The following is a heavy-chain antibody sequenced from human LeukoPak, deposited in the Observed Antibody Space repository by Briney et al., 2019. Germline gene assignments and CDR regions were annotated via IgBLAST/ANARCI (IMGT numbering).Heavy chain of an antibody. V-gene: IGHV3-48*03. CDR3: ARYGDY. CDR1: GFTFSSYE. CDR2: ISSSGSTM. D-gene: IGHD4-17*01. J-gene: IGHJ4*02. Sequence: PGGSLRLSCAASGFTFSSYEMIWVRQAPGKGLEWVSYISSSGSTMYYAESVKGRFTISRDNAKNSLYLQMNSLRAEDTAVYYCARYGDYWDQGTLVTVSS.